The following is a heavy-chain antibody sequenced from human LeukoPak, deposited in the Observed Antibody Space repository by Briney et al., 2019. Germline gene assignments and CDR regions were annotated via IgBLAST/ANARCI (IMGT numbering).Heavy chain of an antibody. J-gene: IGHJ3*02. CDR2: ISWNSGSI. CDR3: AKDMGEMATYAFDI. V-gene: IGHV3-9*03. CDR1: GFTFDDYA. D-gene: IGHD5-24*01. Sequence: GGSLRLSCAASGFTFDDYAMHWVRHAPGKGLEWVSGISWNSGSIGYADSVKGRFTISSDNAKNSLYLQMNSLRAEDMALYYCAKDMGEMATYAFDIWGQGTMVTVSS.